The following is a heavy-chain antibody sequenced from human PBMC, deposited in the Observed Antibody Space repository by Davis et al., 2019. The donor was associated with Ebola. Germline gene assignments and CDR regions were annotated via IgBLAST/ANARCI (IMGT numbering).Heavy chain of an antibody. V-gene: IGHV3-30*03. J-gene: IGHJ4*02. Sequence: GESLKISCAASGFTFSTYGMHWVRQAPGKGLEWVAIISYDETDKLYADSVKGRFTISRDNSKNTVYLQLNSLRTDDTAVYYCARRSGLWYRYFDYWGQGTLVTVSS. CDR1: GFTFSTYG. CDR2: ISYDETDK. CDR3: ARRSGLWYRYFDY. D-gene: IGHD2-15*01.